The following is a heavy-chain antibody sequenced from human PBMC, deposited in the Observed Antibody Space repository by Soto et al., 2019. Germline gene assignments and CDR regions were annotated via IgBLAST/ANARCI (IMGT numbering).Heavy chain of an antibody. Sequence: QVQLVESGGGVVQPGRSLRLSCAASGFTFSSYGMHWVRQAPGKGLEWVAVISYDGSNKYYADSVKGRFTISRDNSKNTXXLQMHSLRAEDTAVYYCAKDNLRYGSGSYSYGMDVWGQGTTVTVSS. V-gene: IGHV3-30*18. CDR2: ISYDGSNK. CDR1: GFTFSSYG. J-gene: IGHJ6*02. D-gene: IGHD3-10*01. CDR3: AKDNLRYGSGSYSYGMDV.